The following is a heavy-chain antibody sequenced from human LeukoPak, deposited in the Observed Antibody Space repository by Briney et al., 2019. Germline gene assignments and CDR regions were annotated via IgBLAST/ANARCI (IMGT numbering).Heavy chain of an antibody. Sequence: ASGKVSCKAAGYTVTNYYMHWVRQAPGEGLEWMGIINPSGGSTSYAQKFQGRVTVTRDTSTSTVYMELSSLRSEDTAVYYCARAAAYGEYDWWGQGTLVTVS. CDR1: GYTVTNYY. CDR2: INPSGGST. J-gene: IGHJ4*02. V-gene: IGHV1-46*01. CDR3: ARAAAYGEYDW. D-gene: IGHD4-17*01.